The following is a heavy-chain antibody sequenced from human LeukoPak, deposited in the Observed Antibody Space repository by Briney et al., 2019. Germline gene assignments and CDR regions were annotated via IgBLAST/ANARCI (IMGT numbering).Heavy chain of an antibody. CDR2: INWNGGST. D-gene: IGHD2-2*03. V-gene: IGHV3-20*04. J-gene: IGHJ4*02. CDR3: ASETGYCSSTSC. Sequence: GRSLRLSCAASGFTFDDYGMSWVRQAPGKGLEWVSGINWNGGSTGYADSVKGRFTISRDNAKNTLYLQMNCLRAEDTALYYCASETGYCSSTSCWGQGTLVTVSS. CDR1: GFTFDDYG.